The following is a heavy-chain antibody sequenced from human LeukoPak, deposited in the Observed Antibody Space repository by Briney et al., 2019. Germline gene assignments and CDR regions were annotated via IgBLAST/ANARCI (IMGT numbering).Heavy chain of an antibody. CDR2: ISSSSSYI. J-gene: IGHJ4*02. Sequence: GGSLRLSCAASGFTFSSYSMTWVRQAPGKGLEWVSSISSSSSYIYYADSVKGRFTISRDNSKNTLYLQMNSLRGEDTAIYYCARDYEADFWGQGTLVTVSS. CDR3: ARDYEADF. CDR1: GFTFSSYS. V-gene: IGHV3-21*04. D-gene: IGHD3-16*01.